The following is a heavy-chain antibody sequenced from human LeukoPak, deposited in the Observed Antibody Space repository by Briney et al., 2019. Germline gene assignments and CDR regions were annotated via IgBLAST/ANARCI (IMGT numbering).Heavy chain of an antibody. CDR3: GKEKVGGGGYNDY. CDR1: GFTFSSYA. V-gene: IGHV3-23*01. Sequence: TGGSLRLSCAASGFTFSSYAMRWVRQPPGKSLEWVSVMCSGGYNEYYSDSVKGRFTISRDNSKDTLYLQMYSLSGEDTAVYYCGKEKVGGGGYNDYWGQGILVTVSS. D-gene: IGHD1-14*01. CDR2: MCSGGYNE. J-gene: IGHJ4*02.